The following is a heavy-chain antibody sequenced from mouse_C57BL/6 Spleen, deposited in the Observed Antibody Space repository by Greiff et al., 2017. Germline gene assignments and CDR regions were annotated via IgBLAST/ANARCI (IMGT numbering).Heavy chain of an antibody. J-gene: IGHJ3*01. CDR2: ISYDGSN. CDR1: GYSITSGYY. Sequence: EVQLVESGPGLVKPSQSLSLTCSVTGYSITSGYYWNWIRQFPGNKLEWMGYISYDGSNNYNPSLKNRISITRDTSKNQFFLKLNSVTTEDTATYYCARGDGYYVWFAYWGQGTLVTVSA. D-gene: IGHD2-3*01. CDR3: ARGDGYYVWFAY. V-gene: IGHV3-6*01.